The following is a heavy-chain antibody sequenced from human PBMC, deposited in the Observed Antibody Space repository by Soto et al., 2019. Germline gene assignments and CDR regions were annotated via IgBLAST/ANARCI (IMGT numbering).Heavy chain of an antibody. CDR3: ARDIKGRGFRARLGY. CDR1: GYTFTSYY. CDR2: INPSGGST. V-gene: IGHV1-46*01. J-gene: IGHJ4*02. Sequence: QVQLVQSGAEVKKPGASVKVSCKASGYTFTSYYMHWVRQAPGQGLEWMGIINPSGGSTSYAQKFQGRVTMTRDTFTGTGYMELSSLRSEDTAVYYCARDIKGRGFRARLGYWGQGTLVTLSS. D-gene: IGHD3-10*01.